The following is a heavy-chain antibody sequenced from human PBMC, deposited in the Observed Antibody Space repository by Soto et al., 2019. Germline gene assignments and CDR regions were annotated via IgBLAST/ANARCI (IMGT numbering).Heavy chain of an antibody. Sequence: QDQLVQSGVEVKKPGASGKVSCKASGYSFTNYGITWVRQAPGQGFEWMGWISAYNGNTNYSQKFQGRVTMTTDAATSTAYLKLRSLRSDDTAVYYCARERGVAPPVAGNTHYYYYMDVWGKGTTVTVSS. CDR1: GYSFTNYG. CDR2: ISAYNGNT. CDR3: ARERGVAPPVAGNTHYYYYMDV. J-gene: IGHJ6*03. V-gene: IGHV1-18*01. D-gene: IGHD6-19*01.